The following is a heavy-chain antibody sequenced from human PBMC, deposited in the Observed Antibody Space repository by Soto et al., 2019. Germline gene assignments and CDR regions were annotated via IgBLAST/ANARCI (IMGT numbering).Heavy chain of an antibody. CDR3: AKVHTSGFLEWLSPDWFDP. CDR2: ISGSGGST. V-gene: IGHV3-23*01. Sequence: PGGSLRLSCAASGFTFSSYAMSWVRQAPGKGLEWVSAISGSGGSTYYADSVKGRFTISRDNSKNTLYLQMNSLRAEDTAVYYCAKVHTSGFLEWLSPDWFDPWGQGTLVTVSS. J-gene: IGHJ5*02. D-gene: IGHD3-3*01. CDR1: GFTFSSYA.